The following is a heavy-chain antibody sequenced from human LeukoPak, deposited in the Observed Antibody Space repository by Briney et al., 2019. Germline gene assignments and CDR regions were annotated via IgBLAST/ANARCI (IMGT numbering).Heavy chain of an antibody. CDR2: IKEDGSRN. Sequence: GGSLRLLCAASGFTFSNYWMSWVRQAPGEGLEWVANIKEDGSRNNYGDSVKGRFSISRDNAKSSLYLQMNSLRAEDTAVYFCARQLSGWYDADPYWGQGTLVTVSS. CDR3: ARQLSGWYDADPY. CDR1: GFTFSNYW. V-gene: IGHV3-7*05. D-gene: IGHD6-19*01. J-gene: IGHJ4*02.